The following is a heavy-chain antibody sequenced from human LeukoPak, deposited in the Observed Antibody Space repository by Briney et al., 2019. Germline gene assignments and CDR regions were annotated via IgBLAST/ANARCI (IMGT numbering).Heavy chain of an antibody. V-gene: IGHV1-18*01. CDR3: ARAHYYGSGSPVDY. CDR2: ISAYNGNT. D-gene: IGHD3-10*01. J-gene: IGHJ4*02. CDR1: GGTFSSYA. Sequence: ASVKVSCKASGGTFSSYAISWVRQAPGQGLEWMGWISAYNGNTNYAQKLQGRVTMTTDTSTSTAYMELRSLRSDDTAVYYCARAHYYGSGSPVDYWGQGTLVTVSS.